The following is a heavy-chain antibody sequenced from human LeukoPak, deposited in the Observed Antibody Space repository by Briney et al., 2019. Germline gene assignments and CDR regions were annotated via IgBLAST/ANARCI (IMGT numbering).Heavy chain of an antibody. CDR3: ARFSPRAMGNYFDF. J-gene: IGHJ4*02. D-gene: IGHD7-27*01. CDR1: GGSISSGSYS. Sequence: PSQTLSLTCAVSGGSISSGSYSWSWIRQPPGKGLEWIGYIYPRGSTYYNPSLKSRVTMSLDRSANQFSLNLSSVTAADTAVYYCARFSPRAMGNYFDFWGQGTLVTVSS. CDR2: IYPRGST. V-gene: IGHV4-30-2*01.